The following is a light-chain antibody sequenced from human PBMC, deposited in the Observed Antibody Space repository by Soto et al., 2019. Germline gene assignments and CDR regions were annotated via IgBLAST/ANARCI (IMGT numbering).Light chain of an antibody. CDR1: QSVSSY. CDR3: VQRSTWPWT. CDR2: DIF. J-gene: IGKJ1*01. Sequence: EIVLTQSPDTLSLSPGEIATLSCSASQSVSSYLAWYQQKPGQALRLLIYDIFRRATAIPASFRGSGSGTDFTLTIRSLEPEDFALYYCVQRSTWPWTVGQGRKVEI. V-gene: IGKV3-11*01.